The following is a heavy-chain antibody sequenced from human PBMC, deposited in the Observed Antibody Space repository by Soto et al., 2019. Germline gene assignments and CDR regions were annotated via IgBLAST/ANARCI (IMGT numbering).Heavy chain of an antibody. D-gene: IGHD3-3*01. CDR2: ISNDGRSK. J-gene: IGHJ4*02. CDR3: ARDQCFGGGTICYYFDF. V-gene: IGHV3-30*04. Sequence: QVQLVESGGGVVQPGRSLRLSCAASGFTFTTYALHWVRLAPGKGLEWVAFISNDGRSKYYADSVKGRFTISRDNSKNTLYLQMNSLRSDDTAVYSCARDQCFGGGTICYYFDFWGQGTLVTVSS. CDR1: GFTFTTYA.